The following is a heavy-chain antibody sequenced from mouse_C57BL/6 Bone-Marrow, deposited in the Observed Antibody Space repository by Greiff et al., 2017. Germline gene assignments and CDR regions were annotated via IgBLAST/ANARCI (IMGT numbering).Heavy chain of an antibody. CDR2: IDPENGDT. CDR1: GYTFTSYW. V-gene: IGHV14-4*01. CDR3: TTDDYDKMAWFAY. D-gene: IGHD2-4*01. J-gene: IGHJ3*01. Sequence: VQLQQSGTVLARPGASVKMSCKTSGYTFTSYWMHWVKQRPEQGLEWIGWIDPENGDTEYASKFQGKATITADTSSNTAYLQLSSLTSEVTAVYYCTTDDYDKMAWFAYWGQGTLVTVSA.